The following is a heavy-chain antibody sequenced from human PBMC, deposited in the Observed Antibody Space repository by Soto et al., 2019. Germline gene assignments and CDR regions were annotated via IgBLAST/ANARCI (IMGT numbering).Heavy chain of an antibody. CDR2: IYYSGST. D-gene: IGHD5-12*01. CDR3: EAWCVGCRGFSYYGMDV. J-gene: IGHJ6*02. CDR1: GASISSGGYY. Sequence: QVQLQESGPGLVKPSQTLSLTCTVSGASISSGGYYWSWIRQHPGKGLEWIGYIYYSGSTCYTPSLKSRVTIAVDTSKNQFSLKLSSVTAADTAVYYCEAWCVGCRGFSYYGMDVWGQGTTVTVSS. V-gene: IGHV4-31*03.